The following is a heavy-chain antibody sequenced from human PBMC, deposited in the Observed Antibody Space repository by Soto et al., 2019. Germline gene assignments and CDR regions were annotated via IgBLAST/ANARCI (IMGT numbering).Heavy chain of an antibody. D-gene: IGHD3-22*01. CDR1: GFTFSDYA. V-gene: IGHV3-30-3*01. CDR2: ILYDGSNK. J-gene: IGHJ4*02. CDR3: ARDQMIITTQYYFDY. Sequence: QVQLVESGGGVVQPGRSLRLSCAASGFTFSDYAMHWVRQAPGKGLEWVAVILYDGSNKHYADSVKGRFTISRDNSKNTLFLQMNSLSAEDTAVYYCARDQMIITTQYYFDYWGQGTLVTVSS.